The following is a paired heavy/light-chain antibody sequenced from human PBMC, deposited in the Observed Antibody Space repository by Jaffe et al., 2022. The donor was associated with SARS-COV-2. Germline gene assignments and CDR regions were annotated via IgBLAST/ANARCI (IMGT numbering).Light chain of an antibody. CDR2: AAS. Sequence: DIQMTQSPSSLSASVGDRVTITCRASQSITSSLNWYQHKPGKAPKLLIYAASSLQSGVPSRFSGSGSGTDFTLTISSLQPEDFATYYCQQGYRTPWTFGQGTKVDLK. J-gene: IGKJ1*01. CDR3: QQGYRTPWT. CDR1: QSITSS. V-gene: IGKV1-39*01.
Heavy chain of an antibody. D-gene: IGHD4-17*01. J-gene: IGHJ5*02. CDR3: ARGDSGDDNWFDP. CDR2: IYFRTGST. Sequence: QVLLQESGPGLVKPSETLSLTCTVSGGSINSYYWSWIRQPPGKGLEWIGYIYFRTGSTHYNPSLESRVTISVDTSKKQFSLKLRSVTAADTAVYYCARGDSGDDNWFDPWGQGSLVTVAS. CDR1: GGSINSYY. V-gene: IGHV4-59*01.